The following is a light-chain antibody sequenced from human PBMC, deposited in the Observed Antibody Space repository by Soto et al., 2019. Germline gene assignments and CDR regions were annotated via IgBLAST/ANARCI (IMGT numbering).Light chain of an antibody. J-gene: IGLJ2*01. CDR1: SSDVGGYNY. V-gene: IGLV2-14*01. CDR3: SSYTSSSTLVV. CDR2: DVS. Sequence: QSALTQPASVSGSPGQSITISCTGTSSDVGGYNYVSWYQQHPGKAPKLMIYDVSIRPSGVSNRFSGSKSGNTASLTISGLQAEVEADYYCSSYTSSSTLVVFGGGTKLTFL.